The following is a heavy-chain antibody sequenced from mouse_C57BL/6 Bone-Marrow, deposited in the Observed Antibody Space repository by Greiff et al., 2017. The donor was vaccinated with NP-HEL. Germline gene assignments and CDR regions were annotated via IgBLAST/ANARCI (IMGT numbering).Heavy chain of an antibody. Sequence: QVQLQQSGPELVKPGASVKISCKASGYAFSSSWMNWVKQRPGKGLEWIGRIYPGDGDTNYNGKFKGKATLTADKSSSTAYMQLSSLTSEDSAVYFCARRIRGDYWGQGTSVTVSS. CDR1: GYAFSSSW. CDR2: IYPGDGDT. CDR3: ARRIRGDY. V-gene: IGHV1-82*01. J-gene: IGHJ4*01.